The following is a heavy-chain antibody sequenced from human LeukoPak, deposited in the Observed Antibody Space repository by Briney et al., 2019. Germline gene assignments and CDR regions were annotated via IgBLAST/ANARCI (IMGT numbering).Heavy chain of an antibody. CDR2: MNPNSGNT. CDR3: ARGGWFGDYYYYGMDV. CDR1: GYTFTSYD. D-gene: IGHD3-10*01. V-gene: IGHV1-8*01. Sequence: ASVNVSCKASGYTFTSYDINWVRQATGQGLEWMGWMNPNSGNTGYAQKFQGRVTMTRNPSISTAYMELSSLRSEDTAVYYCARGGWFGDYYYYGMDVWGQGTTVTVSS. J-gene: IGHJ6*02.